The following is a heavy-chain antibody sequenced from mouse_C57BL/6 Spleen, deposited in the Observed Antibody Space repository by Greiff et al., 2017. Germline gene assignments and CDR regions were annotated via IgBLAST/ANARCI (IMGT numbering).Heavy chain of an antibody. CDR2: IRLKSDNYAT. D-gene: IGHD2-5*01. Sequence: QSGGGLVQPGGSLKLSCVASGFTFSNYWMNWVRQSPEKGLEWVAQIRLKSDNYATHYAESVKGRFTISRDDSTSSVYLQMNNLRAEDTGIYYCAGGADDSNLYYAMDYWGQGTSVTVSS. V-gene: IGHV6-3*01. CDR1: GFTFSNYW. CDR3: AGGADDSNLYYAMDY. J-gene: IGHJ4*01.